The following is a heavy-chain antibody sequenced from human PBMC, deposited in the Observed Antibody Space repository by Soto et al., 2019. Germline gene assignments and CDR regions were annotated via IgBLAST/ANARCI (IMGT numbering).Heavy chain of an antibody. CDR3: ARDVLDYGGNDEDY. CDR2: ISPNLGKA. V-gene: IGHV1-69*04. CDR1: GYSFTTYG. D-gene: IGHD4-17*01. Sequence: GASVKVSCKTSGYSFTTYGISWVRQAPGQGLEWMGRISPNLGKANYAQKLQGRVTITADTSTSTAYMELSSLRSEDTAVYYCARDVLDYGGNDEDYWGQGTLVTVSS. J-gene: IGHJ4*02.